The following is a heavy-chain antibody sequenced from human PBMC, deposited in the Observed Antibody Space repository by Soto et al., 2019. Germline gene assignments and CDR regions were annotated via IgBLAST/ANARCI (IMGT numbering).Heavy chain of an antibody. CDR3: ARDQENYYGSGSYAFDI. Sequence: GGSLRLSCAASGFTFSSYWMSWVRQAPGKGLEWVANIKQDGSEKYYVDSVKGRFTISRDNAKNSLYLQMNSLRAEDTAVYYCARDQENYYGSGSYAFDIWGQGTVVTVSS. CDR1: GFTFSSYW. J-gene: IGHJ3*02. D-gene: IGHD3-10*01. V-gene: IGHV3-7*01. CDR2: IKQDGSEK.